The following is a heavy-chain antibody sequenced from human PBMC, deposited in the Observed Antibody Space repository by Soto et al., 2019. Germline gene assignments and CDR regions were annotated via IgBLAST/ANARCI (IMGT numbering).Heavy chain of an antibody. D-gene: IGHD2-15*01. CDR3: AIGRRTAVAIDY. J-gene: IGHJ4*02. CDR2: INHSGVT. Sequence: SETLSLTWAVYGGSSSRHYWIWIRQPPGKGLEWIGEINHSGVTKYNPSLKSRVTISVDTSKNQFFLNLRSVTAADTAVYYCAIGRRTAVAIDYWGQGNLVTVSA. CDR1: GGSSSRHY. V-gene: IGHV4-34*01.